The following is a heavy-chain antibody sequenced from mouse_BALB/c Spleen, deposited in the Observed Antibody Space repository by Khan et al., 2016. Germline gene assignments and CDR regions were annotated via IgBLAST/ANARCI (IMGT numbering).Heavy chain of an antibody. Sequence: QVRLQQSGAELAKPGASVKMSCKASGYTFTSYWMHWVKQRPGQGLEWIGYINPSTGYTAYNQKFKDKATLTADKSSSTAYMQLSSLTSEDSAVYYCARRGSLTGVFDYWGHGTTLTVSS. CDR3: ARRGSLTGVFDY. V-gene: IGHV1-7*01. J-gene: IGHJ2*01. D-gene: IGHD4-1*01. CDR1: GYTFTSYW. CDR2: INPSTGYT.